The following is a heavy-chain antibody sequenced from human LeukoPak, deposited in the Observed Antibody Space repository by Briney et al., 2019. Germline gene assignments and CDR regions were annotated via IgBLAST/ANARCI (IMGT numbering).Heavy chain of an antibody. CDR1: GGSISSGGYY. V-gene: IGHV4-61*02. D-gene: IGHD1-26*01. Sequence: PSETLSLTCAVSGGSISSGGYYWSWIRQPAGKGLEWIGRIYTSGSTNYNPSLKSRVTMSVDTSKNQFSLKLSSVTAADTAVYYCARGQPLVGATDYWGQGTLVTVSS. CDR2: IYTSGST. CDR3: ARGQPLVGATDY. J-gene: IGHJ4*02.